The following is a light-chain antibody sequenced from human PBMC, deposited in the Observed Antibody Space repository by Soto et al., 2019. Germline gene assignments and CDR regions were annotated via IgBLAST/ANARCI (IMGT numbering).Light chain of an antibody. CDR1: SSDVGSYNL. CDR3: CSYAGSSTLV. Sequence: QSAPTQPASVSGSPGQSITISCTGTSSDVGSYNLVSWYQQHPGKAPKLMIYEVSKRPSGVSNRFSGSKSGNTASLTISGLQAEDEAEYYCCSYAGSSTLVFGGGTKLTVL. V-gene: IGLV2-23*02. J-gene: IGLJ3*02. CDR2: EVS.